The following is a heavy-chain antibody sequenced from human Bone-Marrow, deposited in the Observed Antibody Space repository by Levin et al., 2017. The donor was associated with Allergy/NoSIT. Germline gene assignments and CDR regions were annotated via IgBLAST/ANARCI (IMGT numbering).Heavy chain of an antibody. CDR3: VRDLGDSGL. D-gene: IGHD2-21*02. Sequence: GESLKISCAASGFTFRSYWMHWVRQVPGKGLVWVSRINSDGSTTNYADSVKGRFTISRDNARNTLYLQMNSLRAEDTAVYHCVRDLGDSGLWGQGTLVTVSP. CDR1: GFTFRSYW. V-gene: IGHV3-74*01. J-gene: IGHJ4*02. CDR2: INSDGSTT.